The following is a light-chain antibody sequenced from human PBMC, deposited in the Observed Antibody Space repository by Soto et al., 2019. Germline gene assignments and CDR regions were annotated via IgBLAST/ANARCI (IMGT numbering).Light chain of an antibody. CDR3: QQRSNWLT. CDR1: QSVSSY. Sequence: EIVLTQSPATLSLSPGERATLSCRASQSVSSYLAWYQQKPGQAPRLLIYDASSRATGLPARFSGSGSGTDFTLTISRLDPEDFAVYYCQQRSNWLTFGGGTKVEIK. V-gene: IGKV3-11*01. J-gene: IGKJ4*01. CDR2: DAS.